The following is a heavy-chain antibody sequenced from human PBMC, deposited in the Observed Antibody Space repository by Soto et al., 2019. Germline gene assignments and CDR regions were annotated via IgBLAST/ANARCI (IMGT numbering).Heavy chain of an antibody. J-gene: IGHJ4*02. CDR1: GGTFSSYA. D-gene: IGHD2-15*01. CDR3: ARDVVSLRGFDY. Sequence: GASVKVSCKASGGTFSSYAISWVRQAPGQGLEWMGGIIPIFGTANYAQKFQGRVTITADESTSTAYMELSSLRSEDTAVYYCARDVVSLRGFDYWGQGTLVTVSS. V-gene: IGHV1-69*13. CDR2: IIPIFGTA.